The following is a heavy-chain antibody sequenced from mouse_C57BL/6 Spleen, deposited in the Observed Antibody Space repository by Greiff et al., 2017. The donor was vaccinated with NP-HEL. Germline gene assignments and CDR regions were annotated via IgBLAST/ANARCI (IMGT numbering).Heavy chain of an antibody. CDR1: GYAFSSSW. J-gene: IGHJ4*01. V-gene: IGHV1-82*01. Sequence: QVQLQQSGPELVKPGASVKISCKASGYAFSSSWMNWVKQRPGKGLEWIGRIYPGDGDTNYNGKFKGKATLTADKSSSTAYMQLSSLTSEDSAVYLCARHPYYAMDYWGQGTSVTVSS. CDR2: IYPGDGDT. CDR3: ARHPYYAMDY.